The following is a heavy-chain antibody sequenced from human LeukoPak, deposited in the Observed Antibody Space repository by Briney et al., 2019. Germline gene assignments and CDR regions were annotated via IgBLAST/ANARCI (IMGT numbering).Heavy chain of an antibody. CDR1: GYSFTSFY. J-gene: IGHJ4*02. CDR3: ASANYVYDSSGYLDY. V-gene: IGHV1-46*01. D-gene: IGHD3-22*01. CDR2: INPSGGNT. Sequence: ASVKLSCKASGYSFTSFYMHWVRQAPGQGLEWMGLINPSGGNTGYAQKFQGRVTMTRDTSTSTVYMELSSLGSEDTAVYYCASANYVYDSSGYLDYWGQGTLVTVSS.